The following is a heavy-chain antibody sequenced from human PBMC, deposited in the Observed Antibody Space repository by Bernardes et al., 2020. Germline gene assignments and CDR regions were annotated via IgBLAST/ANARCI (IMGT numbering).Heavy chain of an antibody. CDR3: ARDVADIVVVVAATRRDY. V-gene: IGHV1-18*01. D-gene: IGHD2-15*01. Sequence: ASVKVSCKASGYTFTSYGISWVRQDPGQGLEWMGWISAYNGNTNYAQKLQGRVTMTTDTSTSTAYMELRSLRSDDTAVYYCARDVADIVVVVAATRRDYWGQGTLVTVSS. J-gene: IGHJ4*02. CDR1: GYTFTSYG. CDR2: ISAYNGNT.